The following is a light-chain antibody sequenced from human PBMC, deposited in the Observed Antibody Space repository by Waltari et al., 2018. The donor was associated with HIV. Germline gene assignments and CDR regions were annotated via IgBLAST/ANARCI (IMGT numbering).Light chain of an antibody. CDR3: ATWDDSLSGVL. J-gene: IGLJ2*01. V-gene: IGLV1-47*01. CDR2: RKL. Sequence: SVLTQPPSASGTPGQRVTISCSGSSSNIGSPYVFWYQQLPGTAPKLLMHRKLQRPSGVPDRVADSTSGTSASLAISGLRSEDEADYYCATWDDSLSGVLFGGGTKLTVL. CDR1: SSNIGSPY.